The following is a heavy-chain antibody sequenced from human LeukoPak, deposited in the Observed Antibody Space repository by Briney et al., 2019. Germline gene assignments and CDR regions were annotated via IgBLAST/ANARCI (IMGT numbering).Heavy chain of an antibody. CDR1: GFTFSSYA. CDR3: ARVYRLADPSRGYFDY. CDR2: ISGSGGST. D-gene: IGHD3-9*01. J-gene: IGHJ4*02. Sequence: GGSLRLSCAASGFTFSSYAMSWVRQAPGKGLERVSAISGSGGSTYYADSVKGRFTISRDNSKNTLYLQMNSLGAEDTAVYYCARVYRLADPSRGYFDYWGPGTLVTVSS. V-gene: IGHV3-23*01.